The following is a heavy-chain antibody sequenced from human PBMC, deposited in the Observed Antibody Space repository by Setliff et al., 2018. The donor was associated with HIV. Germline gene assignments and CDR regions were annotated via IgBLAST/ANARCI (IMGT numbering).Heavy chain of an antibody. D-gene: IGHD3-9*01. CDR1: GYTFTSYG. J-gene: IGHJ4*02. CDR2: ISAYNGNT. CDR3: AREICITIFWGPEAGSCYFDY. V-gene: IGHV1-18*01. Sequence: ASVKVSCKASGYTFTSYGISWVRQAPGQGLEWMGWISAYNGNTNYAQKLQGRVTMTTDTSTSTAYMELRSLRSDDTTVYYCAREICITIFWGPEAGSCYFDYWGQGTLVTVSS.